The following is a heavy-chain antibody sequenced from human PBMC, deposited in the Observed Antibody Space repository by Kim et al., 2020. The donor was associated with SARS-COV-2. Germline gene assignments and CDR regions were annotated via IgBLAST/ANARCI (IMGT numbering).Heavy chain of an antibody. CDR3: ARDFCTITSCYDP. CDR1: GIPFSVNG. J-gene: IGHJ5*02. CDR2: ISYDGSNE. Sequence: GGSLRLSCAASGIPFSVNGMQWARQAPGKGLEWVAFISYDGSNEYYADSVKGRFTISRDNSKNTVYPQMNDLRAEDTALSYCARDFCTITSCYDPSGQG. V-gene: IGHV3-33*05. D-gene: IGHD2-2*01.